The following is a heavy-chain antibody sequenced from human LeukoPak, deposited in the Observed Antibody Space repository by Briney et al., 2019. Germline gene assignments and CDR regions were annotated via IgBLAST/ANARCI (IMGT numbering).Heavy chain of an antibody. CDR3: AREVTAAAYNWFDP. D-gene: IGHD6-13*01. Sequence: PGGSLRLSCAASGFTFSNYAMSWVRQAPGKGLEWVSSISSSSSYIYYADSVKGRFTISRDNAKNSLYLQMNSLRAEDTAVYYCAREVTAAAYNWFDPWGQGTLVTVSS. CDR2: ISSSSSYI. J-gene: IGHJ5*02. V-gene: IGHV3-21*01. CDR1: GFTFSNYA.